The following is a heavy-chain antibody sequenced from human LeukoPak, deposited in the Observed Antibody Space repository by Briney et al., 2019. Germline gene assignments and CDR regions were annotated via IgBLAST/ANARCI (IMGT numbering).Heavy chain of an antibody. CDR1: GYTLTGYY. Sequence: ASVKVSCKASGYTLTGYYMHWVRQAPGQGLEWMGWINPNSGGTNYAQKSEGRVTMTRDTSIRTVYMELSRLRSDDTAVYYCARDNYEALDRWGQGTLVTVSS. V-gene: IGHV1-2*02. CDR2: INPNSGGT. CDR3: ARDNYEALDR. J-gene: IGHJ4*02. D-gene: IGHD4-11*01.